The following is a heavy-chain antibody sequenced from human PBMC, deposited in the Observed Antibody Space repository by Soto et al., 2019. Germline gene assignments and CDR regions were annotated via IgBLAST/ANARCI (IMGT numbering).Heavy chain of an antibody. D-gene: IGHD6-13*01. CDR1: GYTFTSYG. V-gene: IGHV1-18*01. CDR2: ISAYNGNT. Sequence: ASVKVSCKASGYTFTSYGISWVRQAPGQGLEWMGWISAYNGNTNYAQKLQGRVTMTTDTSTSTAYMELRSLRSDDTAVYYCAMGAAAGMGGGYYGMDVWGQGTTVTVSS. CDR3: AMGAAAGMGGGYYGMDV. J-gene: IGHJ6*02.